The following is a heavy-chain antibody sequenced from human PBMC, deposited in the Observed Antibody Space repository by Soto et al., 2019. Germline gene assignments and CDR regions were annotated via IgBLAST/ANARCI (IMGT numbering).Heavy chain of an antibody. CDR2: IIPIFGTT. V-gene: IGHV1-69*15. Sequence: QVHLVQSGAEVKKPGSSVNVSCKASGGTFSNYAITWVRQAPGQGLEWVGRIIPIFGTTNVAQKFQGRVTITPXXXTXPAYMELSGLRSDDTAVYYCAKDGGADGYFGNWLDPWGQGTLVTVSS. CDR1: GGTFSNYA. CDR3: AKDGGADGYFGNWLDP. D-gene: IGHD5-12*01. J-gene: IGHJ5*02.